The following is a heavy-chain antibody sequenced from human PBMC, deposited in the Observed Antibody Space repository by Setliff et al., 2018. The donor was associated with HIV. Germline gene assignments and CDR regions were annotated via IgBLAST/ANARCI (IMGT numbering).Heavy chain of an antibody. V-gene: IGHV4-34*01. D-gene: IGHD3-16*01. CDR3: ARMLWRWGNYFDY. CDR2: INHSGKT. Sequence: PSETLSLTCAVYGGSFSGFYWSWIRQAPGKGLEWIGEINHSGKTNYNPSLKSRITISVDTSKNQFSLKLSSVTATDTAVYYCARMLWRWGNYFDYWGQGTLVTAPQ. J-gene: IGHJ4*02. CDR1: GGSFSGFY.